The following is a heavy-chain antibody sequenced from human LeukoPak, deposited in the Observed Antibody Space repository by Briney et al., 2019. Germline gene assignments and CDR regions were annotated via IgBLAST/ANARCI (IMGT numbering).Heavy chain of an antibody. CDR2: ISVYNGNT. D-gene: IGHD6-19*01. V-gene: IGHV1-18*01. J-gene: IGHJ6*03. CDR3: ARDEYSSGWYENYYYYMDV. CDR1: GYTFTSYG. Sequence: GASVKVSCKASGYTFTSYGISWVRQAPGQGLEWMGWISVYNGNTNYAQKLQGRVTMTTDTSTSTAYMELRSLRSDGTAVYYWARDEYSSGWYENYYYYMDVWGKGTTVTVSS.